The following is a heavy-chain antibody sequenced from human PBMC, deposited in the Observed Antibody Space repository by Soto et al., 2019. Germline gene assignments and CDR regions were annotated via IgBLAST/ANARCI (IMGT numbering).Heavy chain of an antibody. Sequence: GASVTVSSTASGGTLSIYVISCVRQAPGQGLEWMGGITPVFGTAYYAQKFLARVTITADESTTTAYMELSSLRSEDTAIYYCARDLRPTLATKSFHYWGQGTLVTVSS. CDR1: GGTLSIYV. CDR3: ARDLRPTLATKSFHY. CDR2: ITPVFGTA. J-gene: IGHJ4*02. D-gene: IGHD1-1*01. V-gene: IGHV1-69*13.